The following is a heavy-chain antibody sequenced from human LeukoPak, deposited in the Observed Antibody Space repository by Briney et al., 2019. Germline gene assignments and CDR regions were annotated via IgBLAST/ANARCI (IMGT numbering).Heavy chain of an antibody. D-gene: IGHD3-22*01. CDR2: MNPNSGNT. V-gene: IGHV1-8*01. CDR1: GYTFTSYD. J-gene: IGHJ4*02. Sequence: GASVKVSCKASGYTFTSYDINWVRQATGQGLEWMGWMNPNSGNTGYAQKFQDRVTMTRNTSISTAYMELSSLRSEDTAVYYCARSMGSGSYSAAYYFDYWGQGTLVTVSS. CDR3: ARSMGSGSYSAAYYFDY.